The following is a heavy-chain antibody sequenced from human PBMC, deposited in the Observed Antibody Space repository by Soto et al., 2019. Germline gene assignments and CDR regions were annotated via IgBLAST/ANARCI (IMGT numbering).Heavy chain of an antibody. CDR1: GNTFTYRY. J-gene: IGHJ4*02. D-gene: IGHD1-26*01. CDR2: ITPFSGDV. V-gene: IGHV1-45*02. Sequence: QLQLVQSGAEVKKTGSSVTVSCKALGNTFTYRYLHWVRQAPGQALEWMGWITPFSGDVHYAQKFQERVTSTRERSINTAYMQMSSLRSEDTAMYFCAGGGAGSGPFTWELPDHWGQGTLVTVSS. CDR3: AGGGAGSGPFTWELPDH.